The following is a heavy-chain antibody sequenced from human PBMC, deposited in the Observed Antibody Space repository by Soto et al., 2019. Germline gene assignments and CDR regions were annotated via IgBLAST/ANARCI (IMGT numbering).Heavy chain of an antibody. D-gene: IGHD7-27*01. Sequence: QVQLQESGPGLVKHSETLSLTCTVSGGSISNHYWSWIRQPPGKGLEWIGYIYYNGNTNYNPPLKSRVTMSVDTSKNQIYLKLSSVTAADTAVYYCTRANWYSEYWGQGTLVTVSS. J-gene: IGHJ4*02. CDR2: IYYNGNT. V-gene: IGHV4-59*11. CDR1: GGSISNHY. CDR3: TRANWYSEY.